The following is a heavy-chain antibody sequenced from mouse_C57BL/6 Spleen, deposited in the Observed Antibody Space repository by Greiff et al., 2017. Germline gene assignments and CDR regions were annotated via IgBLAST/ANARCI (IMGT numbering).Heavy chain of an antibody. CDR1: GFSLTSYG. Sequence: VKLMESGPGLVQPSQSLSITCTVSGFSLTSYGVHWVRQSPGKGLEWLGVIWSGGSTDYNAAFISRLSISKDNSKSQVFFKMNSLQADDTAIYYCARRGGSSLRGAMDYWGQGTSVTVSS. J-gene: IGHJ4*01. CDR2: IWSGGST. D-gene: IGHD1-1*01. CDR3: ARRGGSSLRGAMDY. V-gene: IGHV2-2*01.